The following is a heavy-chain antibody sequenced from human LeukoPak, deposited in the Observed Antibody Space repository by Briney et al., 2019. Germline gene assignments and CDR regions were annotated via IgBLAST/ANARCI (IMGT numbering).Heavy chain of an antibody. J-gene: IGHJ4*02. CDR3: ARVQYFDNGGYWNLDY. Sequence: SETLSLTCRVYGESFSDYYCAWIRQPPGKGLEWIGELNHVGRTTYNPALKSRVTISADTSKNQFSLKLSSVTAADTAVYYCARVQYFDNGGYWNLDYWGQGTLVTVSS. D-gene: IGHD3-22*01. CDR2: LNHVGRT. V-gene: IGHV4-34*01. CDR1: GESFSDYY.